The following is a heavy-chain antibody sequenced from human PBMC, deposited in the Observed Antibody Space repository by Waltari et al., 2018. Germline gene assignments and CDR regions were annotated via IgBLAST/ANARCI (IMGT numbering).Heavy chain of an antibody. CDR3: ARGGLRFLDYFDY. J-gene: IGHJ4*02. D-gene: IGHD3-3*01. V-gene: IGHV4-30-2*01. CDR1: GGPIRRGGYS. CDR2: IYHSGST. Sequence: QLQLQESGSGLVKPSQTLSLTCAVSGGPIRRGGYSWSWIRQPPGKGLEWIGYIYHSGSTDYNPSLKSRVTISVDRSKNQFSLKLSSVTATDTAVYYCARGGLRFLDYFDYWGQGTLVTVSS.